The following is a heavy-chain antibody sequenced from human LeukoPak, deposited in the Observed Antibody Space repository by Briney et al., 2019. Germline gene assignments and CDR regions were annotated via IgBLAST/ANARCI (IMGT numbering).Heavy chain of an antibody. CDR2: IYYSGSA. J-gene: IGHJ3*02. D-gene: IGHD5-18*01. Sequence: SETLSLTCTVSGGSISSDYWTWIRQPPGEGLEWIGYIYYSGSANYNPSLKSRVTISLDTCKNQFSLQLNSVTAADTAVYYCARSGYSPWAFDIWGQGTMVTVSS. CDR1: GGSISSDY. CDR3: ARSGYSPWAFDI. V-gene: IGHV4-59*08.